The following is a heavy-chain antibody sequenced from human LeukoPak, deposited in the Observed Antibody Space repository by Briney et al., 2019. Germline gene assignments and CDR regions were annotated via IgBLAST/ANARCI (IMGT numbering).Heavy chain of an antibody. D-gene: IGHD5-24*01. V-gene: IGHV3-64*01. J-gene: IGHJ2*01. CDR3: ARSKRWLEHYWYFDL. CDR1: RFTFSNYP. CDR2: ISGNGGNT. Sequence: GGSLRLSCSASRFTFSNYPMHWVRQAPGKGLEYVSGISGNGGNTYYANSVKGRFTISRDNSKHTLYLQMGSLRAEDMAVYYCARSKRWLEHYWYFDLWGRGTLVTVSS.